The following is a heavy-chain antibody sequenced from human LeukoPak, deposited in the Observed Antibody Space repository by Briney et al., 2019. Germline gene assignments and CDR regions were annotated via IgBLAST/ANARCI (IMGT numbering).Heavy chain of an antibody. CDR2: ISSTGSSI. CDR1: GFTFSTYD. CDR3: VSGNWWD. J-gene: IGHJ4*02. V-gene: IGHV3-48*03. Sequence: GGSLRLSCAASGFTFSTYDMNWVRQAPGKGLEWVSYISSTGSSIYYPDSVKGRFTISRDNAKNSLYLQMDSLRAEDTAVYHCVSGNWWDWGQGTLVTVSS. D-gene: IGHD2-8*02.